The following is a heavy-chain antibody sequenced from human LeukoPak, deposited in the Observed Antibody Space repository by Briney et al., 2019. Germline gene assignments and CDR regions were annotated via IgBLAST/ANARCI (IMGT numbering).Heavy chain of an antibody. CDR1: GFTFNNAW. CDR2: IKSKTDGGTT. V-gene: IGHV3-15*01. D-gene: IGHD6-19*01. Sequence: GGSLRLSCVGSGFTFNNAWMSWVRQAPGKGLEWVGRIKSKTDGGTTDYAAPVKGRFTISRDDSKNTLYLQMNSLKTEDTAVYYCTTVPGQWLPHDYWGQGTLVTVSS. J-gene: IGHJ4*02. CDR3: TTVPGQWLPHDY.